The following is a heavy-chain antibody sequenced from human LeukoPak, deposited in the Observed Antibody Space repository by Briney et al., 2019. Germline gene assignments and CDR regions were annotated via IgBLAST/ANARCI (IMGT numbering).Heavy chain of an antibody. D-gene: IGHD6-6*01. CDR1: GFTFSRYG. J-gene: IGHJ6*03. Sequence: GGSLRLSCAASGFTFSRYGMHWARQAPGKGLEWVAVIWYDGSNKYYADSVKGRFTISRDNSKNTLYLQMNSLRAEDTAVYYCARGTGPARPGGYYYYYYMDVWGKGTTVTVSS. CDR2: IWYDGSNK. V-gene: IGHV3-33*01. CDR3: ARGTGPARPGGYYYYYYMDV.